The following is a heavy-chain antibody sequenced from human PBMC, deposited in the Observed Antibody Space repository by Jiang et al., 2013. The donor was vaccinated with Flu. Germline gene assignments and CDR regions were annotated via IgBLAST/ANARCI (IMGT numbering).Heavy chain of an antibody. CDR3: VRQTRLGYCSSTSCYYFDY. J-gene: IGHJ4*02. CDR2: IYYSGST. D-gene: IGHD2-2*01. V-gene: IGHV4-39*01. CDR1: GGSISSSSYY. Sequence: GPGLVKPSETLSLTCTVSGGSISSSSYYWGWIRQPPGKGLEWIGSIYYSGSTYYNPSLKSRVTISVDTSKNQFSLKLRSVTAADTAVYYCVRQTRLGYCSSTSCYYFDYWGQGTLVTVSS.